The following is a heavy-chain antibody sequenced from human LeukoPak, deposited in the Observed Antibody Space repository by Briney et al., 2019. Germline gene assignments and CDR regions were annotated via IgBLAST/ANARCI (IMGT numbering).Heavy chain of an antibody. V-gene: IGHV3-23*01. CDR3: ARHSSGNLQPFDS. CDR2: ISGGGTNT. J-gene: IGHJ4*02. Sequence: TGGSLRLSCAASGFTLNNYVMSWVRQAPGRGLEWVSGISGGGTNTHYADSVSGRFTISRDNSKNTVYLQMNSLGADDTGVYYCARHSSGNLQPFDSWGQGTLVSVSS. D-gene: IGHD6-19*01. CDR1: GFTLNNYV.